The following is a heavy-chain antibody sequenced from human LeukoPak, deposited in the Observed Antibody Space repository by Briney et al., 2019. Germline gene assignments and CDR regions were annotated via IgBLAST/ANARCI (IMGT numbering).Heavy chain of an antibody. Sequence: SVKVSCKASGGTFSSHAISWVRQAPGQGLEWTGRIIPILGIANYAQKFQGRVTITADKSTSTAYMELSSLRAEDTAVYYCARDRGGKRGYSGYDPPGGAFDIWGQGTMVTVSS. V-gene: IGHV1-69*04. D-gene: IGHD5-12*01. CDR3: ARDRGGKRGYSGYDPPGGAFDI. CDR1: GGTFSSHA. J-gene: IGHJ3*02. CDR2: IIPILGIA.